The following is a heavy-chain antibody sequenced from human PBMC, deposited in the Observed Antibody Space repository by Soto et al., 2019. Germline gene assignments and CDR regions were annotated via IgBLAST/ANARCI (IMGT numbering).Heavy chain of an antibody. Sequence: SETLSLTCAVSGGSISSGGYSWSWIRQPPGKGLEWIGYIYHSGSTYYNPSLKSRVTISVDRSKNQFSLKLSSVTAVDTAVYYCARTGDCSSTNCYAFYYYGMDVWGQGTTVTVSS. D-gene: IGHD2-2*01. CDR2: IYHSGST. CDR3: ARTGDCSSTNCYAFYYYGMDV. CDR1: GGSISSGGYS. V-gene: IGHV4-30-2*01. J-gene: IGHJ6*02.